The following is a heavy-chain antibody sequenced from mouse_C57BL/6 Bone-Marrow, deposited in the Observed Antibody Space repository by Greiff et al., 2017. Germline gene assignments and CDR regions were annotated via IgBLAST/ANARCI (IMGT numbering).Heavy chain of an antibody. CDR3: AREGITTVVGNFDY. CDR2: IDPSDGYT. D-gene: IGHD1-1*01. CDR1: GYTFTSYW. Sequence: QVQLQQPGAELVKPGASVKLSCKASGYTFTSYWMQWVKQRPGQGLEWIGEIDPSDGYTKYNQKFKGKATLPVDTSSSTAYMQLSSLTSEDAAVYYCAREGITTVVGNFDYWGQGTTLTVSS. V-gene: IGHV1-50*01. J-gene: IGHJ2*01.